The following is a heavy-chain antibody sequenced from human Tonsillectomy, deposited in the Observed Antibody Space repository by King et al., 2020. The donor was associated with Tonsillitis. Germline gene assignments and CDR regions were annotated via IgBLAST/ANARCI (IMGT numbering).Heavy chain of an antibody. J-gene: IGHJ4*02. CDR3: AGATYYYGSGTYRY. V-gene: IGHV3-20*04. D-gene: IGHD3-10*01. Sequence: EVQLVESGGGVVRPGGSLRLSCAASGFTFGDYGMSGVRQAPGKGLEWVSGINGNGGSTGYADSVKGRFTISRDNAKNSLYLQMNSLRAEDTAFYYCAGATYYYGSGTYRYWGQGTLVTVSS. CDR2: INGNGGST. CDR1: GFTFGDYG.